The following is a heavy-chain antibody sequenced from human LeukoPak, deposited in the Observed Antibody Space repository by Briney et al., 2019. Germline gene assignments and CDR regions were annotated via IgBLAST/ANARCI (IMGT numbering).Heavy chain of an antibody. V-gene: IGHV4-4*09. CDR3: ARNYCSSTSCQNWFDP. J-gene: IGHJ5*02. Sequence: SETLSLTCTVFGGSTSFYYWSWIRQPPGKGLEWIGHMHTSGSTNYNPSLKSRVTISVDTSESQFSLKLSSVTAADTAVYYCARNYCSSTSCQNWFDPWGQGTLVTVSS. CDR2: MHTSGST. D-gene: IGHD2-2*01. CDR1: GGSTSFYY.